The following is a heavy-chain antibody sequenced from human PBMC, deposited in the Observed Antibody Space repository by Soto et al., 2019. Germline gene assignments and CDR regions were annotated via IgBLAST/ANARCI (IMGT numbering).Heavy chain of an antibody. V-gene: IGHV4-34*01. CDR3: GGGGGVAGGFFYGLGR. CDR1: GGSFTGYL. J-gene: IGHJ6*01. D-gene: IGHD6-19*01. Sequence: QVQLQQWGAGLLKPSETLSLTCAVYGGSFTGYLWSWIRQPPGKGLEWIGETSHRGVTDYNPSLKRRVPNTAGTSQNQFPPTLGTVAAADKAVYFWGGGGGVAGGFFYGLGRRGQGTTVTVSS. CDR2: TSHRGVT.